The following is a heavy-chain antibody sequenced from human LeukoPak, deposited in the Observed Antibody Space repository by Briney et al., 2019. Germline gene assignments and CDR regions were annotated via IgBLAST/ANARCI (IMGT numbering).Heavy chain of an antibody. Sequence: GESLKISCKGSGLSFSSYWIAWVRQMPGKGLEWMRIIYPGDSDSKYSRSFQGQVTTSADKSINTAYLQWSSLKASDSAMYYCARRLGGADVFDIWGQGTMVTVSS. D-gene: IGHD3-16*01. CDR1: GLSFSSYW. CDR3: ARRLGGADVFDI. J-gene: IGHJ3*02. CDR2: IYPGDSDS. V-gene: IGHV5-51*01.